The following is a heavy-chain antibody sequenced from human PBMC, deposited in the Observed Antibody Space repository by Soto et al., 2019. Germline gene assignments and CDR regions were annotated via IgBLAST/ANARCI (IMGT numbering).Heavy chain of an antibody. D-gene: IGHD2-21*01. J-gene: IGHJ4*02. CDR3: TSGLFVVVAASRVAGY. CDR2: IQSKTSGEAT. V-gene: IGHV3-15*07. CDR1: RFSFDNAS. Sequence: EVQLVESGGDLLKPGESVRLSCAASRFSFDNASMNWVRQAPGKVLDWVGRIQSKTSGEATYYAAPVKGRCTISREDSKNTVYLDMSRLKAEDSAVYYWTSGLFVVVAASRVAGYLVQGTLVTVSS.